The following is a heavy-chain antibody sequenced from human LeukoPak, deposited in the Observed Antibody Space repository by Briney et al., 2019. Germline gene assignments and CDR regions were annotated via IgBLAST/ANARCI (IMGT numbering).Heavy chain of an antibody. CDR1: GFTFNTYT. J-gene: IGHJ4*02. D-gene: IGHD5-12*01. CDR3: ARMARGSHTDY. CDR2: ISGSSGII. Sequence: GGSLRLSCAASGFTFNTYTMNWVRQAPGKGLEWVSYISGSSGIIDYADSVRGRFTISRDNAKNSLYLQMNSLRAEDTAVYYCARMARGSHTDYWGQGTLVTVSS. V-gene: IGHV3-48*01.